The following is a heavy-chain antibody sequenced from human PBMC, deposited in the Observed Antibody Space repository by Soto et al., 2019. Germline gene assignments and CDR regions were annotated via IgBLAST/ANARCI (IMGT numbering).Heavy chain of an antibody. J-gene: IGHJ4*02. CDR3: ASSSSGWKKNLDY. D-gene: IGHD6-19*01. V-gene: IGHV4-34*01. CDR2: INHSGNT. Sequence: PSETLSLTCAVDGGSVSGYYWTWIRQPPGKGLEWIGEINHSGNTNYNPSLESRVTMSVDTSKNQFSLKLSSVTAADTAVYYCASSSSGWKKNLDYWGQGTLVTVSS. CDR1: GGSVSGYY.